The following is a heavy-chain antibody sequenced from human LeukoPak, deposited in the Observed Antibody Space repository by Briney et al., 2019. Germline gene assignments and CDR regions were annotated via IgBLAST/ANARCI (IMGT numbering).Heavy chain of an antibody. CDR2: IIPIFGTA. J-gene: IGHJ4*02. D-gene: IGHD1-26*01. CDR1: GGTFSSYA. CDR3: ARANYTGIVGATTLDY. Sequence: ASVKVSCKASGGTFSSYAISWVRQAPGQGLEWMGRIIPIFGTANYAQKLQGRVTMTTDTSTSTAYMELRSLRSDDTAVYYCARANYTGIVGATTLDYWGQGTLVTVSS. V-gene: IGHV1-69*05.